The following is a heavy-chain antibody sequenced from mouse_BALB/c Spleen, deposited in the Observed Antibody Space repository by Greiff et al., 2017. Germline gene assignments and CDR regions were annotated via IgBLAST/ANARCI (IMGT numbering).Heavy chain of an antibody. CDR1: GFDFSRYW. V-gene: IGHV4-2*02. CDR2: INPGSSTI. Sequence: EVKLMESGGGLVQPGGSLNLSCAASGFDFSRYWMSWARQAPGKGQEWIGEINPGSSTINYTPSLKDKFIISRDNAKNTLYLQMSKVRSEDTALYYCARQGALYAMDYWGQGTSVTVSS. D-gene: IGHD3-1*01. J-gene: IGHJ4*01. CDR3: ARQGALYAMDY.